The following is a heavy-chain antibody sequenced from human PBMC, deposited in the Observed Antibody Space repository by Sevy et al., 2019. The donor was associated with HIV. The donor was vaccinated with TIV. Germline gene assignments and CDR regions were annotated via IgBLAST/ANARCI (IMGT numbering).Heavy chain of an antibody. CDR1: GFIFSTDC. CDR3: VRDRLGPTHYMDV. CDR2: IDTYGSDT. D-gene: IGHD3-3*01. J-gene: IGHJ6*03. V-gene: IGHV3-74*01. Sequence: GGSLRLSCVASGFIFSTDCMHWVRQAPGKGLVWVSRIDTYGSDTSYADSVKGRFTISRDNAKNTLYLPMNSLSAEDKDVYYCVRDRLGPTHYMDVWGQGTTVTVSS.